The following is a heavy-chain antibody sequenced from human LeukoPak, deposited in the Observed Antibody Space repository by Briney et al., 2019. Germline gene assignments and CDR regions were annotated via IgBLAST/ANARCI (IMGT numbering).Heavy chain of an antibody. D-gene: IGHD6-13*01. V-gene: IGHV3-23*01. CDR1: GFTFSSYA. CDR2: ISGSGGST. Sequence: GGSLRLSCAASGFTFSSYAMSWVRQAPGKGLEWVSAISGSGGSTYYADSVKGRFTNSRDNSKNTLYLQMNSLRAEDTAVYYCAKGLHSSSWYRGVDYWGQGTLVTVSS. J-gene: IGHJ4*02. CDR3: AKGLHSSSWYRGVDY.